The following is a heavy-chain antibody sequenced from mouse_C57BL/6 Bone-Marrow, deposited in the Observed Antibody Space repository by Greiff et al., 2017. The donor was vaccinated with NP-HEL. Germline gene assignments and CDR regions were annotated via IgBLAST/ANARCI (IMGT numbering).Heavy chain of an antibody. CDR2: IDPNSGGT. CDR1: GYTFTSYW. Sequence: QVHVKQPGAELVKPGASVKLSCKASGYTFTSYWMHWVKQRPGRGLEWTGRIDPNSGGTKYNEKFKSKATLTVDKPSSTAYMQLSSLTSEDSAVYYCAREIIYYYGSSPFAYWGQGTLVTVSA. CDR3: AREIIYYYGSSPFAY. D-gene: IGHD1-1*01. V-gene: IGHV1-72*01. J-gene: IGHJ3*01.